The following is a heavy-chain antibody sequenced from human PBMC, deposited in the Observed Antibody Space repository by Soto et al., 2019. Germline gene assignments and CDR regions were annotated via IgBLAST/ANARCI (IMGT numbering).Heavy chain of an antibody. V-gene: IGHV4-30-2*01. D-gene: IGHD3-10*01. CDR1: GGSISSGGYS. Sequence: PSETLSLTRAVSGGSISSGGYSWSWIRQPPGKGLEWIGYIYHSGSTYYNPSLKSRVTISVDRSKNQFSLKLSSVTAADTAVYYCASYYWGLDYWGQGTLVTVSS. J-gene: IGHJ4*02. CDR2: IYHSGST. CDR3: ASYYWGLDY.